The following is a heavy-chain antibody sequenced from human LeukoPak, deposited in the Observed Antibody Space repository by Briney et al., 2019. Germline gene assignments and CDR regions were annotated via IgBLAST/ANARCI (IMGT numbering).Heavy chain of an antibody. CDR3: ARATDAIFDWFDS. D-gene: IGHD2-21*02. V-gene: IGHV4-34*01. CDR2: INHSGST. Sequence: SETLSLTCAVYGGSFSGYYWSWIRQPPGKGLEWIGEINHSGSTNYNPSPKSRVTISVDTSKNQFSLKLSSVSAADTAMYYCARATDAIFDWFDSWGQGTLVTVSS. CDR1: GGSFSGYY. J-gene: IGHJ5*01.